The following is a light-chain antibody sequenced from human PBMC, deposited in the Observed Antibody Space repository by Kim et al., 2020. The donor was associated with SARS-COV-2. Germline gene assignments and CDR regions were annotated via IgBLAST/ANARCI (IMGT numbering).Light chain of an antibody. J-gene: IGKJ4*01. CDR3: QQYGASPIT. CDR1: QSVSSSY. CDR2: GAS. V-gene: IGKV3-20*01. Sequence: EIVLTQSPGTLSLSPGERATLSCGASQSVSSSYLAWYQHKPGQAPRLLIYGASSRATGIPDRFSGSGPGTDFTLTISRLEPEDFAVYYCQQYGASPITFGGGTKVDIK.